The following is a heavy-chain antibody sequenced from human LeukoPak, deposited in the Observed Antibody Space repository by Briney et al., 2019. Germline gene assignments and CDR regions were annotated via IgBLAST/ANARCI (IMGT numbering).Heavy chain of an antibody. CDR2: INPNSGGT. Sequence: GASVKVSGKASGYTFTGYYMHWVRQAPGQGLEWMGWINPNSGGTNYAQKFQGRVTMTRDTSISTAYMELSRLRSDDTAVYYCARDPRLVEFGEFYYYGMDVWGQGPRSPSP. J-gene: IGHJ6*02. V-gene: IGHV1-2*02. CDR1: GYTFTGYY. CDR3: ARDPRLVEFGEFYYYGMDV. D-gene: IGHD3-10*01.